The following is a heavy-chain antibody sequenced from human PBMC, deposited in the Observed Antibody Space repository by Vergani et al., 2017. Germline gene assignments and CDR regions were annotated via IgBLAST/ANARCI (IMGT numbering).Heavy chain of an antibody. CDR3: VKDTGIQLWQHFES. Sequence: EVQLLESGGGLVQPGGSLRLSCEASGFSFWKFGMHWVRQGPGKGLEWVSGISWNSGAVDYADSVRGRFTISRDNAKNSLYLQMNNLRPEDTAFYYCVKDTGIQLWQHFESWGQGILVTVSS. CDR2: ISWNSGAV. J-gene: IGHJ4*02. V-gene: IGHV3-9*01. CDR1: GFSFWKFG. D-gene: IGHD3-16*01.